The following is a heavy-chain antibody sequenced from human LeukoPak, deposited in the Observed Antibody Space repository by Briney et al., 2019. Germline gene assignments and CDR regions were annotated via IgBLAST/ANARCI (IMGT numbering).Heavy chain of an antibody. V-gene: IGHV4-61*02. D-gene: IGHD3-22*01. J-gene: IGHJ3*02. Sequence: SETLSLTRTVSVDSLSRGSYYCSWIRQPGGKGLEWIGRIYTSGSTNYNPSLKSRVTISVDTSKNQFSLKLSSVTAADTAVYYCARAPDSSGYYHRAFDIWGQGTMVTVSS. CDR1: VDSLSRGSYY. CDR2: IYTSGST. CDR3: ARAPDSSGYYHRAFDI.